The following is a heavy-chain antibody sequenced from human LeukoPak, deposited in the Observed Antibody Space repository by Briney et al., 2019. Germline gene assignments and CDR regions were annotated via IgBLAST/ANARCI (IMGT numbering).Heavy chain of an antibody. V-gene: IGHV4-34*01. Sequence: SETPSLTCAVYGGSFSGYYWSWIRQPPGKGLEWIGEINHSGSTNYNPSLKSRVTISVDTSKNQFSLKLSSVTAADTAVYYCASAAGTVTPFDSWGQGTLVTVSS. D-gene: IGHD4-17*01. J-gene: IGHJ4*02. CDR2: INHSGST. CDR1: GGSFSGYY. CDR3: ASAAGTVTPFDS.